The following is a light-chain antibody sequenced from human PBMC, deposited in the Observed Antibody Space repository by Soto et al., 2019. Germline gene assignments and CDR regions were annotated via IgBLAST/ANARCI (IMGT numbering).Light chain of an antibody. CDR3: QTGATGIQI. V-gene: IGLV4-69*01. CDR1: SGHSNYA. J-gene: IGLJ2*01. Sequence: QSVLTQSPSASASLGASVKLTCTLSSGHSNYAIAWHQQQPEKGPRYLMKLNSDGSHSKGDGIPDRFSGSSSGAERYLTISSLQSEDEAGYYCQTGATGIQIFGGGTKLAVL. CDR2: LNSDGSH.